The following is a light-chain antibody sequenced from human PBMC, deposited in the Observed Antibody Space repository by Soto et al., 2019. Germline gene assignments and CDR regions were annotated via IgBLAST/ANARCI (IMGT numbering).Light chain of an antibody. CDR1: QNINSY. CDR3: QQYGDWPLT. V-gene: IGKV1-39*01. Sequence: DIQMTQSPSSLSASVGDRVTITCRARQNINSYLNWYQQKPGKAPNFLIYDASSLQSGVPSRFSGSRSGTEFTLTISSLQSEDFAVYYCQQYGDWPLTFGGGTKV. CDR2: DAS. J-gene: IGKJ4*01.